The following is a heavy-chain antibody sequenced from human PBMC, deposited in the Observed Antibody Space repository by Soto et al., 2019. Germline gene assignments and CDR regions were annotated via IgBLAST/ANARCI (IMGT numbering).Heavy chain of an antibody. D-gene: IGHD6-13*01. Sequence: GGSLRLSCASSGFAFSGYAMSLVRQAPGKGLEYVSSISDSGGRTYYADSVKGRFTISRDNSKNTLYLQMNSLRAEDTAIYYCAKLLTAVGTDHWGQGTLVTVSS. CDR2: ISDSGGRT. CDR3: AKLLTAVGTDH. V-gene: IGHV3-23*01. J-gene: IGHJ4*02. CDR1: GFAFSGYA.